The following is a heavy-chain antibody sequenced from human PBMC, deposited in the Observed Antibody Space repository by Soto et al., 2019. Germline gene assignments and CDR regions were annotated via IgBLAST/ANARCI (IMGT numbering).Heavy chain of an antibody. J-gene: IGHJ4*02. V-gene: IGHV3-48*02. CDR1: LLTCNSYS. Sequence: GTMRLSCAASLLTCNSYSMNWVRQAPGKGLEWVSYISDSGRSIYYADSVSGRFTISRDNAKNSLYLQMNSLRDEDTAVYYCTRAFGSGWYRAPDYWGQGPLVTVSS. CDR3: TRAFGSGWYRAPDY. CDR2: ISDSGRSI. D-gene: IGHD6-19*01.